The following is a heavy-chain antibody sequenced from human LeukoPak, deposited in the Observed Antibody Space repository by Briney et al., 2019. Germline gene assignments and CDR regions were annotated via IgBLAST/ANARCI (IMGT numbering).Heavy chain of an antibody. CDR1: GYTFTSYY. D-gene: IGHD5-12*01. V-gene: IGHV1-8*02. CDR2: MNPNSGNT. CDR3: AYVGSGYESRSFDY. Sequence: ASVKVSCKASGYTFTSYYMHWVRQATGQGLEWMGWMNPNSGNTGYAQKFQGRVTMTRNTSISTAYMELSSLRSEDTAVYYCAYVGSGYESRSFDYWGQGTLVTVSS. J-gene: IGHJ4*02.